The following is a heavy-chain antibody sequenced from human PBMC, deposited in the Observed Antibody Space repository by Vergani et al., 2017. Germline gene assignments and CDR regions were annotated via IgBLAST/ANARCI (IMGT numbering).Heavy chain of an antibody. D-gene: IGHD6-6*01. CDR1: GFTSAGYA. V-gene: IGHV3-9*02. J-gene: IGHJ5*02. Sequence: EVQLEGLGGALVLPGSSLRLSCLAFGFTSAGYALPWVRQAPGKGLGGVSGISWNSNSIGSADSVRGRFPISRDNAKNSLYFQMNRLRAEETALYYCAKDLGTSSGGGWFDPWGQGTLVTVSS. CDR3: AKDLGTSSGGGWFDP. CDR2: ISWNSNSI.